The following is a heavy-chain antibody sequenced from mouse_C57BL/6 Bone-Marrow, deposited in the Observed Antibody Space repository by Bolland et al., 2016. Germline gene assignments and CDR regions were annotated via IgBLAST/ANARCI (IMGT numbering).Heavy chain of an antibody. CDR3: ARHEDYDIAY. D-gene: IGHD2-4*01. CDR2: NSDGGST. V-gene: IGHV5-2*01. Sequence: NSDGGSTYYPDTMERRFIISRDNTKKTLYLQMSSLRSEDTALYYCARHEDYDIAYWGQGTLV. J-gene: IGHJ3*01.